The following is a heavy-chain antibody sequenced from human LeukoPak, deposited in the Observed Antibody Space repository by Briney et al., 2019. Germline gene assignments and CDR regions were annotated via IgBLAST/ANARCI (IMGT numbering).Heavy chain of an antibody. Sequence: PSETLSLTCTVSGGSISSYYWSWIRQPPGKGLEWIGYIYYSGSTNYNPSLKSRVTMSVDTSKNQFSLKLSSVTAADTAVYYCARNWDSSGWHYYFDYWGQGTLVTVSS. D-gene: IGHD6-19*01. V-gene: IGHV4-59*12. CDR2: IYYSGST. CDR1: GGSISSYY. CDR3: ARNWDSSGWHYYFDY. J-gene: IGHJ4*02.